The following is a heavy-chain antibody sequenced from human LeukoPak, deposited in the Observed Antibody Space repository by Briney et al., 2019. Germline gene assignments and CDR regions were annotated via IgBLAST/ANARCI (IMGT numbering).Heavy chain of an antibody. J-gene: IGHJ6*02. Sequence: ASVKVSCKASGYTFTSYDINWVRQATGQGLEWMGWMNPNSGNTGYAQKFQGRVTMTRNTSISTAYMELSSLRSEDTAVYYCARGRDIAAAGILVPTYYGMDVWGQGTTVTASS. V-gene: IGHV1-8*01. CDR2: MNPNSGNT. D-gene: IGHD6-13*01. CDR3: ARGRDIAAAGILVPTYYGMDV. CDR1: GYTFTSYD.